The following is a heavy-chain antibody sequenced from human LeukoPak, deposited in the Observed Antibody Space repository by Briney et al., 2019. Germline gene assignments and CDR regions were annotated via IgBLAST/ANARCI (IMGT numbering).Heavy chain of an antibody. V-gene: IGHV3-7*01. J-gene: IGHJ4*02. CDR2: IKQDGSEE. D-gene: IGHD3-10*01. CDR3: VRSLERFGTRDY. CDR1: GFIFGAYW. Sequence: GGSLRLSCAASGFIFGAYWMTWVRQAPGKGLEWVANIKQDGSEEYYMDSVKGRFTISRDNAKKSLFLQMNSLTAEDTALYYCVRSLERFGTRDYWGQGTLVTVSS.